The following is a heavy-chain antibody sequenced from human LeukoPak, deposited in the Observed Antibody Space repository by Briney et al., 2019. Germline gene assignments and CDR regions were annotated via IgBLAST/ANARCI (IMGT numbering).Heavy chain of an antibody. CDR3: ARGGDYPAFDI. D-gene: IGHD4-17*01. Sequence: GGSLRLSCAASGFTFSSYEMNWVRQAPGKGLEWVSYISSSGSTIYYADSVKGRFTISRDNAKNSLCLQMNSLGAEDTAVYYCARGGDYPAFDIWGQGTMVTVSS. CDR2: ISSSGSTI. J-gene: IGHJ3*02. CDR1: GFTFSSYE. V-gene: IGHV3-48*03.